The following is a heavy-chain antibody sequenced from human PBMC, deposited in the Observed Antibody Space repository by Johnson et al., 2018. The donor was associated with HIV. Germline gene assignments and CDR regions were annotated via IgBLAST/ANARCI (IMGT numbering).Heavy chain of an antibody. J-gene: IGHJ3*02. Sequence: QVQPVESGGGVVQPGTSLRLSCAASGFTVSSNYMSWVRQAPGKGLEWVAVISYDGSNKYYADSVKGRFTISRDNSKNTLYLQMNSLRAEDTAAYYCARLPYSGDEDAFDIWGQGTMVTVSS. D-gene: IGHD6-13*01. CDR2: ISYDGSNK. CDR3: ARLPYSGDEDAFDI. CDR1: GFTVSSNY. V-gene: IGHV3-30-3*01.